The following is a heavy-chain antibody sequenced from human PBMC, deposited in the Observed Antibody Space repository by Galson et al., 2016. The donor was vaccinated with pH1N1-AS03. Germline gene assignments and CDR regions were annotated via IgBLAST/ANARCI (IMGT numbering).Heavy chain of an antibody. CDR1: GFTFSTYW. D-gene: IGHD6-13*01. CDR3: AKDRHPQLATCYFDY. Sequence: SLRLSCAASGFTFSTYWIHWVRQAPGKGLMWVSRINSDGSSTNYADSVRGRFTISRDNAKNTLYLQMNSLRAEDTAVYYCAKDRHPQLATCYFDYWGQGTLVTVSS. V-gene: IGHV3-74*01. J-gene: IGHJ4*02. CDR2: INSDGSST.